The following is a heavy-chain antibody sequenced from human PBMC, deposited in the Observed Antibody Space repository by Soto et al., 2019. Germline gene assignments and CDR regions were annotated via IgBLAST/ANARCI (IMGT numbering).Heavy chain of an antibody. V-gene: IGHV3-23*01. Sequence: EVQLLESGGGLIQPGGSLRLSCGASGFTFSNYGMTWVRQAPGKGLEWVSTISGSGDRAFYADPVKGRFTISRDNSKNKLYLQMNSMSAEDTAMYYCAKEMIASTLADFFDYWGQGILVTVSS. CDR2: ISGSGDRA. CDR1: GFTFSNYG. CDR3: AKEMIASTLADFFDY. D-gene: IGHD2-21*01. J-gene: IGHJ4*02.